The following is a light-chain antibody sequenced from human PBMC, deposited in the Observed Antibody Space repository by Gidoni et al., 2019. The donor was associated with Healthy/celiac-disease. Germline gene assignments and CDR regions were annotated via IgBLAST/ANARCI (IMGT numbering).Light chain of an antibody. CDR2: DVS. CDR1: SSDVGGYNY. Sequence: QSALTPPASVSGSPGQSITTSCTGTSSDVGGYNYVSWYQQHPGKAPKLMIYDVSNRPSGVSNRFSGSKSGNTASLTISGLQAEDEADYYCSSYTSSSIWVFGGGTKLTVL. CDR3: SSYTSSSIWV. J-gene: IGLJ3*02. V-gene: IGLV2-14*03.